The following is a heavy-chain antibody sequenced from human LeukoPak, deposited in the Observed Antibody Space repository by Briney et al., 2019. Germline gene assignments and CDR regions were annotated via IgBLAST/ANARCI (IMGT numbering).Heavy chain of an antibody. Sequence: GGSVRLSCAASGFSFSGYCMNWVRQTPGKGLEWMASIIRSSSYIYYADSVKGRFTITRDNAKNSLYMQLSSLRADDTAVYYCARSIAATAVAYWGQGTLVTVSS. J-gene: IGHJ4*02. D-gene: IGHD6-25*01. V-gene: IGHV3-21*01. CDR1: GFSFSGYC. CDR3: ARSIAATAVAY. CDR2: IIRSSSYI.